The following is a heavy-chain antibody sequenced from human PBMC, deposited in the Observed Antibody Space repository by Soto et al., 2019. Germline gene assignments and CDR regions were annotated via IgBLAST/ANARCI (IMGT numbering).Heavy chain of an antibody. CDR3: ARDRRVYHTFLTGYYQAYYYGLDV. V-gene: IGHV3-33*01. J-gene: IGHJ6*02. CDR2: IWFDGSNK. D-gene: IGHD3-9*01. CDR1: GFTFSTYG. Sequence: QVELVESGGGVVQPGRSLRLSCAASGFTFSTYGMHWVRQAPGKGLEWVSVIWFDGSNKTYVDSVKGRFTISRDNSRSTLYLQMDSLRAEDTAVYYCARDRRVYHTFLTGYYQAYYYGLDVWGQGTTVTVSS.